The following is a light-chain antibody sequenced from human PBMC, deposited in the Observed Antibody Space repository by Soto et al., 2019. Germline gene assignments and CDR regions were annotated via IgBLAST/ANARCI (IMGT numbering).Light chain of an antibody. CDR3: QQYYSHPLT. J-gene: IGKJ5*01. CDR2: GAS. V-gene: IGKV3-15*01. Sequence: EIVLTQSPXTLSLSPGERATLSCRASQSVSSNLAWYQQKPGQVPRLLIYGASTRATGIPARFSGSGSGTEFTLTISNLQPEDFATYYCQQYYSHPLTFGQGTRLE. CDR1: QSVSSN.